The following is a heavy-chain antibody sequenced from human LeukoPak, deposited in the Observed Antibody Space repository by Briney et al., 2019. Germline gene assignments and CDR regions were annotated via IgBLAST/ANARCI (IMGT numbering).Heavy chain of an antibody. CDR3: ARESMVRGATNWFDP. CDR2: IYYGGAT. CDR1: GGSISSNSHY. D-gene: IGHD3-10*01. J-gene: IGHJ5*02. Sequence: PSETLSLTCTVSGGSISSNSHYWAWIRQPPGKGQEWIGSIYYGGATYYNPSLKSRVIISVDTSKNQFSLKLRSVTAADTAVYFCARESMVRGATNWFDPWGQGTLVTVSS. V-gene: IGHV4-39*07.